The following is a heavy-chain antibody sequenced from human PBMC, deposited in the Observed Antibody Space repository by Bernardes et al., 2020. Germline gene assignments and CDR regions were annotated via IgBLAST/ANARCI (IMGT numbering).Heavy chain of an antibody. CDR3: ARGYYFGSGVVRFDP. J-gene: IGHJ5*02. Sequence: ASVKVSCKASGYTLTSYYMHWVRQAPGQGLEWMGKINPSGGTTSYAQKFQGRVTMTSDTSTSTLYMQLSSLRSEDTAVYYCARGYYFGSGVVRFDPWGQGTQVTVSS. V-gene: IGHV1-46*01. CDR2: INPSGGTT. CDR1: GYTLTSYY. D-gene: IGHD3-10*01.